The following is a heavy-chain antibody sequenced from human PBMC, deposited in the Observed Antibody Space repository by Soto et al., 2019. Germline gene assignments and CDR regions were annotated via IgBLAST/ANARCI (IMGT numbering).Heavy chain of an antibody. CDR3: AKDRLPTIFGVVTRNPDY. J-gene: IGHJ4*02. D-gene: IGHD3-3*01. CDR2: ISYDGSNK. CDR1: GFTFRSYG. Sequence: GGSLRLSCAASGFTFRSYGMHWVRQAPGKGLEWVAVISYDGSNKYYADSVKGRFTISRDNSKNTLYLQMNSLRAEDTAVYYCAKDRLPTIFGVVTRNPDYWGQGALVTVSS. V-gene: IGHV3-30*18.